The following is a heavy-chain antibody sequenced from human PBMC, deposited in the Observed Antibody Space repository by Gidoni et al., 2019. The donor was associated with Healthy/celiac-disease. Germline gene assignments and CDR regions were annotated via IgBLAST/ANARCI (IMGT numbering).Heavy chain of an antibody. CDR3: ARGADGSPYDD. V-gene: IGHV1-2*04. CDR1: GYTFTGYY. D-gene: IGHD3-10*01. J-gene: IGHJ4*02. Sequence: HVQLVQSGAAVQNPGASVKVSCKASGYTFTGYYMHWVRQAPGQGLEWMGWINHNRGGTNDAQKIQSWVTMTRDTSISTADMELSRRRSDDTDVYYCARGADGSPYDDWGQGTMVTVSS. CDR2: INHNRGGT.